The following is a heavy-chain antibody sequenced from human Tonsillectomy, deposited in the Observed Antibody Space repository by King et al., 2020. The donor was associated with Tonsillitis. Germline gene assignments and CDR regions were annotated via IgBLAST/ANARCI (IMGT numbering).Heavy chain of an antibody. CDR1: GFTFSSYS. D-gene: IGHD2-21*01. Sequence: VQLVESGGGLVKPGGSLRLSCAASGFTFSSYSMNWVRQAPGKGLEWVSSISSSSSYIYYADSVKGRFTISRDNAKNSLYLQMNSLGAEDTAVYYCARDLPIPLNPYYFDYWGQGTLVTVSS. V-gene: IGHV3-21*01. CDR2: ISSSSSYI. CDR3: ARDLPIPLNPYYFDY. J-gene: IGHJ4*02.